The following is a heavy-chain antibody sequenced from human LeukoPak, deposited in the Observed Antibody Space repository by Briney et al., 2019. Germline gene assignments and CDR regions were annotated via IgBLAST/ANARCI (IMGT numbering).Heavy chain of an antibody. CDR2: INHSGST. V-gene: IGHV4-34*01. D-gene: IGHD6-13*01. CDR1: GGSFSGYY. J-gene: IGHJ5*02. CDR3: ARGGGIAAARFDP. Sequence: PSETLSLTCAVYGGSFSGYYWSWIRQPPGKGLEWIGEINHSGSTNYNPSLKSRVTISVDTSKNQFSLKLSSVTAADTAVYYCARGGGIAAARFDPWGQGTLVTVSS.